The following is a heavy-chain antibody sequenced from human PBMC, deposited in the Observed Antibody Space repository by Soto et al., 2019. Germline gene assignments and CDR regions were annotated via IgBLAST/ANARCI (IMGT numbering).Heavy chain of an antibody. J-gene: IGHJ4*02. CDR3: AVGNVMNTVTYFDY. CDR2: ISAYNGNT. Sequence: QVQLVQSGAEVKKPGASVKVSCEASGDTFTTYGISWVRQAPGQGLEWMGWISAYNGNTNYAQNFQGRLTMTTDTSTSTAYMELRTLRSDDTAVYYCAVGNVMNTVTYFDYWGQGTLVTVSS. D-gene: IGHD4-17*01. CDR1: GDTFTTYG. V-gene: IGHV1-18*01.